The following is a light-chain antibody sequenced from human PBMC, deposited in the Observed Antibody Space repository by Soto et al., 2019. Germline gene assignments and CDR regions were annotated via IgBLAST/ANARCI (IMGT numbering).Light chain of an antibody. Sequence: EIVLTQSPVTLSLSPGERATLSCRASQRVSNYLGWYQQKPGQAPRLLIYDVSNRATGVPARFSGSGSGTDFTLTISSLEPEDFAIYYCQQRTDWPRTFGGGTKVEIK. V-gene: IGKV3-11*01. J-gene: IGKJ4*01. CDR1: QRVSNY. CDR2: DVS. CDR3: QQRTDWPRT.